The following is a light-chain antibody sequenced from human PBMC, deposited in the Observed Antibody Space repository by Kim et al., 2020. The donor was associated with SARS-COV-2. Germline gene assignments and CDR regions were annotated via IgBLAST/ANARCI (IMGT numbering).Light chain of an antibody. CDR1: NIGSKS. J-gene: IGLJ1*01. V-gene: IGLV3-21*04. CDR2: YDS. CDR3: QVWDSSSDHRV. Sequence: SYELTQPPSVSVAPGKTARITCGGNNIGSKSVHWYQQKPGQAPVLVIYYDSDRPSGIPERFSGSNSGNTATLTISRVEAGDEADYYCQVWDSSSDHRVFGTGTKVNVL.